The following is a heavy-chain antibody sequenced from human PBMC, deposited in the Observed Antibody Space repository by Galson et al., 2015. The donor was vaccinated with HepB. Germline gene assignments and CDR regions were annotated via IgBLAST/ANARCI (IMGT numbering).Heavy chain of an antibody. D-gene: IGHD3-3*01. Sequence: SLRLSCADSAFTVSRNHMSWVRQAPGKGLEWVSVSYSSGSTDYADSVKGRFTISRDNAKNTLYLQMKSLRIEDTAVYYCARVKRRGFLEWGWFDPWGQGTLVSVSS. J-gene: IGHJ5*02. V-gene: IGHV3-66*02. CDR2: SYSSGST. CDR1: AFTVSRNH. CDR3: ARVKRRGFLEWGWFDP.